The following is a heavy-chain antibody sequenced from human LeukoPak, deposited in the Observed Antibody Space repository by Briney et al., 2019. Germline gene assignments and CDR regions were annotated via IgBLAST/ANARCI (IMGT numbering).Heavy chain of an antibody. CDR2: INHSGST. J-gene: IGHJ4*02. CDR1: GGSISSGGYY. CDR3: ARGQYGSGSYSNY. D-gene: IGHD3-10*01. Sequence: SQTLSLTCTVSGGSISSGGYYWSWIRQPPGKGLEWIGEINHSGSTNYNPSLKSRVTISVDTSKNQFSLKLSSVTAADTAVYYCARGQYGSGSYSNYWGQGTLVTVSS. V-gene: IGHV4-30-2*01.